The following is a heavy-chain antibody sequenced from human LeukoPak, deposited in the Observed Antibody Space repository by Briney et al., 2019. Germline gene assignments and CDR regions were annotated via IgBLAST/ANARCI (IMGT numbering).Heavy chain of an antibody. CDR1: GGSISNYY. J-gene: IGHJ4*02. CDR3: ARDNRYCSGGTCYSGQDY. CDR2: IYASGTI. Sequence: PSETLSFTCTVSGGSISNYYWNWIRQPAGKGLEWIGRIYASGTINYNPSLKSRVTMSLDTSKSQFSLILSSVTAADTAVYYCARDNRYCSGGTCYSGQDYWGQGTLVTVSS. D-gene: IGHD2-15*01. V-gene: IGHV4-4*07.